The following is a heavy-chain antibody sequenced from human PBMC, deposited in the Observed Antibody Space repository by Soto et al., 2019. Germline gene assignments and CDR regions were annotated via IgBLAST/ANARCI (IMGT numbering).Heavy chain of an antibody. CDR2: IGTAGDT. V-gene: IGHV3-13*01. CDR1: GCNCRIYD. CDR3: ATSMRHTLNS. Sequence: GGSQRLSWAASGCNCRIYDSHWVRQATGKGLEWVSGIGTAGDTYYVDSVKGRFTISRDNAKNSLYLQMNSLRVEDTAVYYCATSMRHTLNSWGQGTLVTVSS. J-gene: IGHJ4*02. D-gene: IGHD2-8*01.